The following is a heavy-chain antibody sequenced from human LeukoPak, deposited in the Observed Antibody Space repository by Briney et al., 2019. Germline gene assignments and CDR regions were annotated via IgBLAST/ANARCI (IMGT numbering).Heavy chain of an antibody. J-gene: IGHJ4*02. V-gene: IGHV3-21*01. CDR3: ARDSRYGSGSYYNVAAY. CDR1: GFTFSSYS. CDR2: ISSSSSYI. Sequence: GGSLRLSCAASGFTFSSYSMNWVRQAPGKGLEWVSSISSSSSYIYYADSVKGRFTISRDNAKNSLYLQMNSLRAEDTAVYYCARDSRYGSGSYYNVAAYWGQGTLVTVSS. D-gene: IGHD3-10*01.